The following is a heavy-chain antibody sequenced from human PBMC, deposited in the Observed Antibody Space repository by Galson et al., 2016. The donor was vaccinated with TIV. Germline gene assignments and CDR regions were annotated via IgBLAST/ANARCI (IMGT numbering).Heavy chain of an antibody. J-gene: IGHJ4*02. CDR1: GFSLNTDGMC. CDR3: ARISGYYDRSGQYIPRSFDY. CDR2: IDWDDDK. V-gene: IGHV2-70*11. Sequence: PALVKPTQTLTLTCTFSGFSLNTDGMCVNWIRQPPGKALEWLARIDWDDDKSYTSSLKTRLTISKDTSKNQVVLTMTNMDPVDTATYYCARISGYYDRSGQYIPRSFDYWGQGTPATVSS. D-gene: IGHD3-22*01.